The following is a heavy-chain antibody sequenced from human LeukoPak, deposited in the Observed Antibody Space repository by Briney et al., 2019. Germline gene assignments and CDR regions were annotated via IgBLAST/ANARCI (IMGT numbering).Heavy chain of an antibody. V-gene: IGHV3-30*03. CDR2: ISYDGSNK. J-gene: IGHJ4*02. CDR1: RFTFGDYW. Sequence: GGSLSLSCAASRFTFGDYWMHWVRQAPGKGLEWVAVISYDGSNKYYADSVKGRFTISRDNTKNTLYLQMNSLTPEDTAVYYCARDAKQLPYWGQGTLVTVSS. D-gene: IGHD5-24*01. CDR3: ARDAKQLPY.